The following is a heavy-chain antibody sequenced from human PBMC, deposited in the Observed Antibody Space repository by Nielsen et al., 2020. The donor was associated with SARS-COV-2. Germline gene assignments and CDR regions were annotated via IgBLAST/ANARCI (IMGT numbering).Heavy chain of an antibody. CDR1: GFTFSSYD. CDR2: IGTAGDT. Sequence: GGSLRFSCAASGFTFSSYDMHWVRQATGKGLEWVSAIGTAGDTYYPGSVKGRFTISRENAKNSLYLQMNSLRAGDTAVYYCARGSYYGGFDPWGQGTLVTVSS. V-gene: IGHV3-13*04. CDR3: ARGSYYGGFDP. D-gene: IGHD3-22*01. J-gene: IGHJ5*02.